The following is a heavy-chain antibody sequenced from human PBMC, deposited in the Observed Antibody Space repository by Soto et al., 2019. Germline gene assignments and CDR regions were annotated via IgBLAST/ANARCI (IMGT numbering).Heavy chain of an antibody. D-gene: IGHD2-8*01. CDR1: GYTFSRYG. V-gene: IGHV1-18*01. CDR3: AKNGQPPYYYYGMDV. Sequence: VSVKVSCKASGYTFSRYGSSWVRQAPGQGLEWMGWISGYNGDTKYAQKVQGRVTMTIDTSTYTAYMELRSLTSDDTAIYYCAKNGQPPYYYYGMDVWGQGTTVTVSS. J-gene: IGHJ6*02. CDR2: ISGYNGDT.